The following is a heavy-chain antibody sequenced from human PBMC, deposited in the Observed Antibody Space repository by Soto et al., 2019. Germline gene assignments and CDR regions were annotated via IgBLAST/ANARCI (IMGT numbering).Heavy chain of an antibody. Sequence: EVQLVESGGGLVQPGGSLRLSCAASEFTFSRYWMHWVRHAPGKGLVWVSRINSDGSSTSYADSVKGRFTISRDNAKNTLYLQMNSLRAEDTAVYYCVRTSLGEAAATGEDYWGQGTLVTVSS. D-gene: IGHD2-15*01. V-gene: IGHV3-74*01. CDR2: INSDGSST. CDR1: EFTFSRYW. J-gene: IGHJ4*02. CDR3: VRTSLGEAAATGEDY.